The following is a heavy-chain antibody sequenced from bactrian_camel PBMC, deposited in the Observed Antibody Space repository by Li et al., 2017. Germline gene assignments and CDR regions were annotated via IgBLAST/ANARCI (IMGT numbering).Heavy chain of an antibody. J-gene: IGHJ4*01. Sequence: LVESGGGSVQAGGSLRLSCKVSDHSRGSNCVGWYRLPPGRAPAEREGIAAIRRSGGETWYAGSVRGRFTISRDNAKNTMWLQMTSLRPEDTGLYTCAAQAYGGCWGTSYNFWGQGTQVTVS. CDR1: DHSRGSNC. CDR3: AAQAYGGCWGTSYNF. CDR2: IRRSGGET. D-gene: IGHD5*01. V-gene: IGHV3-3*01.